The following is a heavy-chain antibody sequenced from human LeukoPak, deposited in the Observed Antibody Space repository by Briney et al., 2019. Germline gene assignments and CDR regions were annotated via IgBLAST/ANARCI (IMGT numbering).Heavy chain of an antibody. CDR2: INLNVGST. CDR3: AREVPITIFGVVIRYFDY. V-gene: IGHV3-20*04. Sequence: GPSLTLVCAAAGFTFDVYCMSCVRQPPRNGMEWLSGINLNVGSTGYADSVKGRYTISRANAKNSLYLQMNSLRAEDTALYYCAREVPITIFGVVIRYFDYWGQGTLVTVSS. D-gene: IGHD3-3*01. CDR1: GFTFDVYC. J-gene: IGHJ4*02.